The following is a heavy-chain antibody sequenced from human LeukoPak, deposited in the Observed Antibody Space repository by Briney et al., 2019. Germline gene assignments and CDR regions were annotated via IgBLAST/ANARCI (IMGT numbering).Heavy chain of an antibody. CDR3: ARDAAYFDY. CDR1: GFTFSSYA. CDR2: ISYVGSNK. J-gene: IGHJ4*02. Sequence: GGSLRLSCAASGFTFSSYAMHWVRQAPGKGLEWVAVISYVGSNKYYADSVKGRFTISRDNSKNTLYLQMNSLRAEDTAVYYCARDAAYFDYWGQGTLVTVSS. V-gene: IGHV3-30-3*01. D-gene: IGHD6-13*01.